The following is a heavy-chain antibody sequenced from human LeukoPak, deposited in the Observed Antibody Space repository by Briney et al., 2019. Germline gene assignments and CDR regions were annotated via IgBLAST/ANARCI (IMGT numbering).Heavy chain of an antibody. CDR3: AKYDCSGGNCYDEVDY. Sequence: GGSLRLSCAASGFTFSSYAMSWVRQAPGKGLEWVSAISGSGASTYYADSVKGRFTISRDNSKNTLYLQMNSLRAEDTAVYYCAKYDCSGGNCYDEVDYWGQGTLVTVSS. CDR1: GFTFSSYA. D-gene: IGHD2-15*01. CDR2: ISGSGAST. J-gene: IGHJ4*02. V-gene: IGHV3-23*01.